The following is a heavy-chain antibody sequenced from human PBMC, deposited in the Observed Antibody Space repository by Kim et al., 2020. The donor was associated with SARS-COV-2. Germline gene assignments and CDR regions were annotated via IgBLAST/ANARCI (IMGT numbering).Heavy chain of an antibody. J-gene: IGHJ4*02. CDR2: VDDSGTT. D-gene: IGHD5-12*01. Sequence: SETLSLTCTVSGDSITSPGYYWGWIRQPAGKGLEWVGTVDDSGTTYYNPSLKSRLTVSADTSKNQFLLKLTAVTAADTGLYFCARHSRWIYNSDRWGQGTLVTVSS. CDR1: GDSITSPGYY. CDR3: ARHSRWIYNSDR. V-gene: IGHV4-39*01.